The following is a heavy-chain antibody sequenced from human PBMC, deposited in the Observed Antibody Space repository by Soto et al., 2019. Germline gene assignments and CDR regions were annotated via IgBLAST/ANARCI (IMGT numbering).Heavy chain of an antibody. Sequence: ASVKVSCKASGYTFTSYGISWVRQAPGQGLEWMGWISAYNGNTNYAQKLQGRVTMTTDTSTSTAYMELRSLRSDDTAVYYCARDPYSSGWYCSGDNSDDAFDIWGQGTMVTVSS. V-gene: IGHV1-18*01. CDR3: ARDPYSSGWYCSGDNSDDAFDI. CDR1: GYTFTSYG. D-gene: IGHD6-19*01. CDR2: ISAYNGNT. J-gene: IGHJ3*02.